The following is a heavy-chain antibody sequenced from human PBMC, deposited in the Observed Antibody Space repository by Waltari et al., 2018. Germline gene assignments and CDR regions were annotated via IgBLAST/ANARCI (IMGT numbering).Heavy chain of an antibody. V-gene: IGHV1-8*01. CDR1: GYTFTSYD. CDR3: ARASNPYYYYYYGMDV. D-gene: IGHD4-4*01. J-gene: IGHJ6*02. CDR2: MNPNSGNT. Sequence: QVQLVQSGAEVQKPGSSVQVSCKASGYTFTSYDINWVRQATGQGLEWMGWMNPNSGNTGYAQKFQGRVTMTRNTSISTAYMELSSLRSEDTAVYYCARASNPYYYYYYGMDVWGQGTTVTVSS.